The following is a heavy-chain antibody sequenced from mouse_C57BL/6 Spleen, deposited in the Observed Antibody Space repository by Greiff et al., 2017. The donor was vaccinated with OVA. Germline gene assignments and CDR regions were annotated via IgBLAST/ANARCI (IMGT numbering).Heavy chain of an antibody. CDR1: GFTFSDYG. V-gene: IGHV5-17*01. CDR2: ISSGSSTI. Sequence: EVMLVESGGGLVKPGGSLKLSCAASGFTFSDYGMHWVRQAPEKGLEWVAYISSGSSTIYYADTVTGRFTIARDNAKNTLCLQMTSLRSEDAAMYYCARGTLTGYFDYWGQGTTLTVSS. D-gene: IGHD1-1*01. CDR3: ARGTLTGYFDY. J-gene: IGHJ2*01.